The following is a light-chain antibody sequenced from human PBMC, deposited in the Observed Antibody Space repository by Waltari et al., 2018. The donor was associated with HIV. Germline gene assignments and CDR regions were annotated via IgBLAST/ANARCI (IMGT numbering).Light chain of an antibody. J-gene: IGKJ2*01. V-gene: IGKV3-20*01. CDR2: GAS. CDR3: QQYDTSMST. CDR1: QSLRNNF. Sequence: ELVLTQSPGTLSLSPGERATLSCRASQSLRNNFLAWYQQKVGQAPRLLIYGASRRATGIPNRFSGSGSGTDFTLTVTRLEPEDFAVYYCQQYDTSMSTFGQGTKLEMK.